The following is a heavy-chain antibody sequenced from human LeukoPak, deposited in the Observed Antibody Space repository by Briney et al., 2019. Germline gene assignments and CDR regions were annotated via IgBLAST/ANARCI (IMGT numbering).Heavy chain of an antibody. CDR1: GGSFSGYY. D-gene: IGHD6-6*01. CDR2: INHSGST. Sequence: SETLSLTCAVYGGSFSGYYWSWIRQPPGKGLEWIWEINHSGSTNYNPSLKSRVTISVDTSKNQFSLKLSSVTAADTAVYYCARQLVRSVGAFDIWGQGTMVTVSS. J-gene: IGHJ3*02. CDR3: ARQLVRSVGAFDI. V-gene: IGHV4-34*01.